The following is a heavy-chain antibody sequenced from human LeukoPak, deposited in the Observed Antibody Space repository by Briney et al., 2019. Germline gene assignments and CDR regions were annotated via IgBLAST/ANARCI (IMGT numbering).Heavy chain of an antibody. J-gene: IGHJ4*02. D-gene: IGHD2-2*01. CDR1: GFTFSSYA. CDR2: ISGSGGST. Sequence: GGSLRLSCAASGFTFSSYAMSRVRQAPGKGLEWVSAISGSGGSTYYADSVKGRFTISRENSKNTLYLQMDSLRAEDTAVYYCAKDLGVPRGYCSSTSCYAPGYWGQGTLVTVSS. CDR3: AKDLGVPRGYCSSTSCYAPGY. V-gene: IGHV3-23*01.